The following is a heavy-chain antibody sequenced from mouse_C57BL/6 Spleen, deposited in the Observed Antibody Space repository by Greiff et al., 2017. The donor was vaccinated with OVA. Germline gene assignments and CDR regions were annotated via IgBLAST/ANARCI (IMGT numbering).Heavy chain of an antibody. Sequence: VQLKESGPELVKPGASVKLSCKASGYSFTDYYMNWVKQSTGKSLEWIGVINPNYGTTSYNQKFKGKATLTVDQSSSTAYMQLNSLTSEDSAVYYCAREDGSSYYFDYWGQGTTLTVSS. CDR3: AREDGSSYYFDY. CDR2: INPNYGTT. J-gene: IGHJ2*01. CDR1: GYSFTDYY. V-gene: IGHV1-39*01. D-gene: IGHD1-1*01.